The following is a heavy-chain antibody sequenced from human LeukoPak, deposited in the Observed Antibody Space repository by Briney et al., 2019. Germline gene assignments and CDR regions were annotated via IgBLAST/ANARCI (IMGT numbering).Heavy chain of an antibody. Sequence: SVKVSCKASGYTFTSYGISWVRQAPGQGLEWMGRIIPILGIANYAQKFQGRVTITADKSTSTAYMELSSLRSEDTAVYYCARYHLTGPTPDAFDIWGQGTMVTVSS. CDR3: ARYHLTGPTPDAFDI. CDR1: GYTFTSYG. J-gene: IGHJ3*02. D-gene: IGHD3-9*01. CDR2: IIPILGIA. V-gene: IGHV1-69*04.